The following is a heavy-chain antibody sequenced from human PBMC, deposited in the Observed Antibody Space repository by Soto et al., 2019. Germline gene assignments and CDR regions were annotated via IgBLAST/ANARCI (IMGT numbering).Heavy chain of an antibody. V-gene: IGHV4-59*08. CDR2: IYYSGST. CDR3: ARLSALEGWFDP. CDR1: GGSISSYY. J-gene: IGHJ5*02. Sequence: SETLSLTCTVSGGSISSYYWSWIRQPPGKGLEWIGYIYYSGSTNYNPSLKSRVTISVDTSKNQFSLKLSSVTAADTAVYYCARLSALEGWFDPWGQGTLVTVSS. D-gene: IGHD3-3*01.